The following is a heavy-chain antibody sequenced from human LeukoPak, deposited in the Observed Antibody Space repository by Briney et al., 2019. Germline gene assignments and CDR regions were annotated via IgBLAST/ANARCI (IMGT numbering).Heavy chain of an antibody. Sequence: GGSLRLSCAASGSTFSNFWMHWVRQPPGKGLEWVANINEAGVEKYHVDSVKGRFTIFRDNAKNSLYLQMNNLRAEDTAVYYCARELSRTGAFDYWGQGTLVTVSS. CDR1: GSTFSNFW. CDR2: INEAGVEK. CDR3: ARELSRTGAFDY. V-gene: IGHV3-7*03. D-gene: IGHD3-10*01. J-gene: IGHJ4*02.